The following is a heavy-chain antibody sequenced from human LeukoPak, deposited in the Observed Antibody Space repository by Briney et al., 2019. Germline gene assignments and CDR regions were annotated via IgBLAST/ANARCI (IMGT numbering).Heavy chain of an antibody. J-gene: IGHJ4*01. V-gene: IGHV3-7*01. Sequence: HSGGSLRLSCAASGLTFRNYWMSWVRQAPGKGLEWVANIKQDGSDKFYVDCVNGRLTISRDNAKNSLYLQMNTLRAEDTPIYYCARLRRDATIYDFWGHGVLVTVSS. CDR1: GLTFRNYW. CDR2: IKQDGSDK. D-gene: IGHD5-24*01. CDR3: ARLRRDATIYDF.